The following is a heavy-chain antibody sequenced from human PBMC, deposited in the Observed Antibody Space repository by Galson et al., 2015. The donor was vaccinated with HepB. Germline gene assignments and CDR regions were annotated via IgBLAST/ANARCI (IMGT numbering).Heavy chain of an antibody. CDR3: ARQPNYYDKSLDH. V-gene: IGHV1-69*13. Sequence: SVKVSCKASGGTFSSYVISWMRQAPGQGLEWMGGIIPIFGRANYAQKFQGRVTITADGSAGTAYMELSGLRSEDTAVYYCARQPNYYDKSLDHWGQGTLVTVSS. J-gene: IGHJ4*02. CDR1: GGTFSSYV. D-gene: IGHD3-22*01. CDR2: IIPIFGRA.